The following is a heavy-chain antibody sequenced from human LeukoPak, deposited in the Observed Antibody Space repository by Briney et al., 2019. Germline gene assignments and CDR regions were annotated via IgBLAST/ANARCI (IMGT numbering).Heavy chain of an antibody. Sequence: PGGSLRLSCAASGFTFSSYWMSWVRQAPGKGLEWVAYIKQDGSEKYYVDSVKGRFTISRDNAKNSLYLQMNSLRAEDTAVYYCASGIAAAHYLNPIFDYWGQGTLVTVSS. CDR3: ASGIAAAHYLNPIFDY. D-gene: IGHD6-13*01. J-gene: IGHJ4*02. CDR1: GFTFSSYW. CDR2: IKQDGSEK. V-gene: IGHV3-7*01.